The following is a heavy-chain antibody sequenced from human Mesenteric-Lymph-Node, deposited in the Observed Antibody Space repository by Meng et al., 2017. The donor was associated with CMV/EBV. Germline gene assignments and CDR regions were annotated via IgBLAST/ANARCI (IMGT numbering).Heavy chain of an antibody. J-gene: IGHJ4*02. CDR1: GFTFDDYA. V-gene: IGHV3-9*01. CDR3: ATSPYYDFWSAQADY. D-gene: IGHD3-3*01. Sequence: GGSLRLSCAASGFTFDDYAMHWVRQAPGKGLEWVSGISWNSGSIGYADSVKGRFTISRDNAKNSLYLQMNSLRVEDTAVYYCATSPYYDFWSAQADYWGQGTLVTVSS. CDR2: ISWNSGSI.